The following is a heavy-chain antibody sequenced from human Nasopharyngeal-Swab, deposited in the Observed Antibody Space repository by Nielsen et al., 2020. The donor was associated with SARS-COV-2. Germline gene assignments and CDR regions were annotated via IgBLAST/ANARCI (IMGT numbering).Heavy chain of an antibody. CDR1: GFTFSSYA. V-gene: IGHV3-30-3*01. J-gene: IGHJ3*02. D-gene: IGHD6-13*01. Sequence: GGSLRLSCAASGFTFSSYAMHWVRQAPGKGLEWVAVISYDGSNKYYADSVKGRFTISRDNSKNTLYLQMNSLRAEDTAVYYCGASSRAFDIWGQGTTVTVSS. CDR2: ISYDGSNK. CDR3: GASSRAFDI.